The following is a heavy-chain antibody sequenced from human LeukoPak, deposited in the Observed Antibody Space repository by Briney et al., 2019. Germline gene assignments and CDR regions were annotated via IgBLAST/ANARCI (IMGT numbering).Heavy chain of an antibody. CDR2: IGGSDDNT. V-gene: IGHV3-23*01. CDR3: AKSRSGVSSCYNY. J-gene: IGHJ4*02. CDR1: GFIFSNYA. Sequence: PGGSLRLSCAASGFIFSNYAMSWVRQAPGKGLEWVSAIGGSDDNTYYAGSVRGRFTISRDNSKNTLYLQMNSLRAEGTAIYFCAKSRSGVSSCYNYWGQGTLVTVSS. D-gene: IGHD2-15*01.